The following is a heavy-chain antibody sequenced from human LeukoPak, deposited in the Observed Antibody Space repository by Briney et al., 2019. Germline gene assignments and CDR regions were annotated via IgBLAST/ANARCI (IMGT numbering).Heavy chain of an antibody. CDR1: GYTFTGYY. V-gene: IGHV1-2*02. CDR2: INPNSGGT. CDR3: ASPPDDYGSGSYYRDY. Sequence: ASVKVSRKASGYTFTGYYMHWVRQAPGQGLEWMGWINPNSGGTNYAQKFQGRVTMTRDTSISTAYMELSRLRSDDTAVYYCASPPDDYGSGSYYRDYWGQGTLVTVPS. J-gene: IGHJ4*02. D-gene: IGHD3-10*01.